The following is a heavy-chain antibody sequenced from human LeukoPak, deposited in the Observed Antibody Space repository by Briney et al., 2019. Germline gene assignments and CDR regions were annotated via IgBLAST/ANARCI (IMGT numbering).Heavy chain of an antibody. D-gene: IGHD3-3*01. Sequence: SETLSLTCTVSGGSISSYYWSWIRQPPGKGLEWIGYIYYSGSTNYNPSLKSRVTISVDTSKNQFSLKLSSVTAADTAVYYCAREFSWSGFFEYWGQGTLVTVSS. CDR1: GGSISSYY. CDR3: AREFSWSGFFEY. J-gene: IGHJ4*02. V-gene: IGHV4-59*01. CDR2: IYYSGST.